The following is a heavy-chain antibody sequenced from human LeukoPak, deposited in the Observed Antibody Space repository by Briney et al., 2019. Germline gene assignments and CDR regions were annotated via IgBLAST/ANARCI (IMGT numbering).Heavy chain of an antibody. V-gene: IGHV3-23*01. CDR2: IKVGGDIT. Sequence: PGGSLRLSCAASGFTLSTYVMSWVRQAPGKGLEWVSTIKVGGDITFYADSVKGRFTISRDDSRNTLYLQMNSLRADDTAVYFCARDHVSGGYPTLGCWGQGTLVTVSS. J-gene: IGHJ4*02. CDR1: GFTLSTYV. D-gene: IGHD3-22*01. CDR3: ARDHVSGGYPTLGC.